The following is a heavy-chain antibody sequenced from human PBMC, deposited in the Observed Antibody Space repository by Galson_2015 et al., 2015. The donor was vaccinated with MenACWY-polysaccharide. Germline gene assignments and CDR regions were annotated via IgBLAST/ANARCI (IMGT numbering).Heavy chain of an antibody. CDR1: GGSISSYY. V-gene: IGHV4-59*01. D-gene: IGHD6-19*01. J-gene: IGHJ6*02. CDR3: ARQLGGSSSGWYGGGYYYGMDV. Sequence: SETLSLTCTVSGGSISSYYWSWIRQPPGKGLEWIGYIYYSGSTNYNPSLKSRVTISVDTSKNQFSLKLSSVTAADTAVYYCARQLGGSSSGWYGGGYYYGMDVWGQGTTVTVSS. CDR2: IYYSGST.